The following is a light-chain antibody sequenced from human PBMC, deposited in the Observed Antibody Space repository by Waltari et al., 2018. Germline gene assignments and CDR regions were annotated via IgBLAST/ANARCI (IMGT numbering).Light chain of an antibody. J-gene: IGKJ1*01. Sequence: EIVLTQSPGTLSLSVGERATVSCRASESVSRALAWYQQTPGQAPRLLIYGASTRATGIPDRFSGSGSATDFSLTISRLEPDDFAVYYCQHYLRLPVTFGQGTTVEI. CDR1: ESVSRA. CDR3: QHYLRLPVT. CDR2: GAS. V-gene: IGKV3-20*01.